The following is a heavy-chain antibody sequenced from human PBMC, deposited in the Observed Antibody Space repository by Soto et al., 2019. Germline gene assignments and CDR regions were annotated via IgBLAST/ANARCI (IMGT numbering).Heavy chain of an antibody. Sequence: SETLSLTCAVHGGSFSGYYWSWIRQPPGKGLEWIGEINHSGSTNYNPSLKSRVTISVDTSKNQFSLKLGSVTAADTAVYYCARVGYGSGSYSKNFDYWGQGTLVTVSS. CDR2: INHSGST. CDR1: GGSFSGYY. D-gene: IGHD3-10*01. J-gene: IGHJ4*02. CDR3: ARVGYGSGSYSKNFDY. V-gene: IGHV4-34*01.